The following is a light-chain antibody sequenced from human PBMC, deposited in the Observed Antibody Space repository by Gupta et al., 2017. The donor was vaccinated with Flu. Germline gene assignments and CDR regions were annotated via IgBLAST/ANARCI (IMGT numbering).Light chain of an antibody. V-gene: IGKV3-20*01. Sequence: PGTLSLSPGERATLSCRASQSVNSIYLDWYQQKPGQAPRLIIYGASSRATGIPDRFSGSGSGTDFTLTSSRREPEDFAVYYWQQDCGVFTFGHGTKVDIK. CDR3: QQDCGVFT. J-gene: IGKJ3*01. CDR2: GAS. CDR1: QSVNSIY.